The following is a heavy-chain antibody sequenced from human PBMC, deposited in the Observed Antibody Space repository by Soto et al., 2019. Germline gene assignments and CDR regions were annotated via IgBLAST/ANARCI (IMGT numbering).Heavy chain of an antibody. Sequence: QMQLQESGPGLVKPSQTLSLTCTVSGGSLKSGGYYWSWIRQHPGRGLEWIGYIYYTGRTYYNPSLESRVIISVETSKNNFSLKLSTVTAADTAVYYCARDVTSNHNGFVLWGHGTLVTVSS. CDR3: ARDVTSNHNGFVL. D-gene: IGHD2-2*01. CDR1: GGSLKSGGYY. CDR2: IYYTGRT. V-gene: IGHV4-31*02. J-gene: IGHJ5*02.